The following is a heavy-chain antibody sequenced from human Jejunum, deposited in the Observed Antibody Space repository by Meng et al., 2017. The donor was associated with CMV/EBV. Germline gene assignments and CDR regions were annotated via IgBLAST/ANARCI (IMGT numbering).Heavy chain of an antibody. V-gene: IGHV3-23*01. Sequence: GFTFYNYAMTWVRQAPGKGLEWVSSISGSGGTTFYVDSVRGRFTMSRDNSKNTLYLQINSLRAEDTAVYYCAKNRVSYTSSRVLDYWGQGTQVTVSS. CDR3: AKNRVSYTSSRVLDY. CDR2: ISGSGGTT. J-gene: IGHJ4*02. D-gene: IGHD6-6*01. CDR1: GFTFYNYA.